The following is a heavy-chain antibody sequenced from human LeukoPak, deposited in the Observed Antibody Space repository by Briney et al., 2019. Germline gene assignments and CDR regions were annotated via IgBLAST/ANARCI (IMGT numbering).Heavy chain of an antibody. CDR1: RFTFSDYY. Sequence: GGSLRLSCAASRFTFSDYYMSWIRQAPGKGLEWVSYISRSGSTIYYADSVKGRFTISRDNAKNSLYLQMNSLRAEDTAVYYCARGKRYLDPRLFDYWGRGTLVTVSS. CDR2: ISRSGSTI. J-gene: IGHJ4*02. D-gene: IGHD3-9*01. V-gene: IGHV3-11*01. CDR3: ARGKRYLDPRLFDY.